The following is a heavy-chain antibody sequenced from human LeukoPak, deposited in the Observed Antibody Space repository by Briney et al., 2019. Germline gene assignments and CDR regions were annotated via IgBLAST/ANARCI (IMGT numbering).Heavy chain of an antibody. J-gene: IGHJ4*02. CDR1: GGSISSSSYY. CDR3: AREVIIRGVAHFDY. Sequence: PSETLSLTCTVSGGSISSSSYYWGWIRQPPGKGLEWIGSIYYSGSTYYNPSLKGRVTISVDTSKNQFSLKLSSVTAADTAVYFCAREVIIRGVAHFDYWGQGALVTVSS. CDR2: IYYSGST. D-gene: IGHD3-10*01. V-gene: IGHV4-39*07.